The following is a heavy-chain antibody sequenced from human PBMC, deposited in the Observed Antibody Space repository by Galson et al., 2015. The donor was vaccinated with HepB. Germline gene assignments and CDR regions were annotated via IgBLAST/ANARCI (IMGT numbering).Heavy chain of an antibody. J-gene: IGHJ4*02. CDR3: ARGGDEFDY. Sequence: TLSLTCTVSGASIASGGYYWSWIRQLPGRGLEWIGYIYYSGSTNSNPSLRSRVTISVDTSKNQFSLTVSSVTAADTAVHYCARGGDEFDYWGQGILVTVSS. D-gene: IGHD3-16*01. V-gene: IGHV4-31*03. CDR2: IYYSGST. CDR1: GASIASGGYY.